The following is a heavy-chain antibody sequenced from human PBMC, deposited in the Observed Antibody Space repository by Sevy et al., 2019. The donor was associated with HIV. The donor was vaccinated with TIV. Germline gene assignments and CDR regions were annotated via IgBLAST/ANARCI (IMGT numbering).Heavy chain of an antibody. Sequence: ASVKVPCKASGGTFSSYAISWVRQAPGQGLEWMGGIIPIFGTANYALKFQGRVTITAGVSTSTAYMELSILRSEDTGMYYCARDTKRYYDSSGYCCAFDIWGQGTMVTVSS. J-gene: IGHJ3*02. D-gene: IGHD3-22*01. CDR2: IIPIFGTA. CDR3: ARDTKRYYDSSGYCCAFDI. CDR1: GGTFSSYA. V-gene: IGHV1-69*13.